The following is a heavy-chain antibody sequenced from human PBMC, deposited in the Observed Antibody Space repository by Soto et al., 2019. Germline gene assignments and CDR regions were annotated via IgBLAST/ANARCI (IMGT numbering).Heavy chain of an antibody. J-gene: IGHJ4*02. CDR2: IIPIFGTA. CDR3: ARRRDYGADGTDFDY. CDR1: GVTFSSYA. D-gene: IGHD4-17*01. Sequence: SVKVSCKASGVTFSSYAISWVRQAPGQGLEWMGGIIPIFGTANYAQKFQGRVTITADKSTSTAYMELSSLRSEDTAVYYCARRRDYGADGTDFDYWGQGTLVTVSS. V-gene: IGHV1-69*06.